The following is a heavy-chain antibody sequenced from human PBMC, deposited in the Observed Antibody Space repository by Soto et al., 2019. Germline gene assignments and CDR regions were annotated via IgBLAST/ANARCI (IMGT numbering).Heavy chain of an antibody. J-gene: IGHJ4*02. Sequence: ASVKVSCKASGGTFSSYAISWVRQAPGQGLEWMGGIIPIFGTANYAQKFQGRVTITADESTSTAYMELSSLRSEDTAVYYCARASLNYYGSGSYLALWGQGTLVTVSS. CDR3: ARASLNYYGSGSYLAL. V-gene: IGHV1-69*13. D-gene: IGHD3-10*01. CDR2: IIPIFGTA. CDR1: GGTFSSYA.